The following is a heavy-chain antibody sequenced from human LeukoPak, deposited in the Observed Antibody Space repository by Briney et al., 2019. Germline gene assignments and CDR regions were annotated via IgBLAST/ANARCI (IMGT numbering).Heavy chain of an antibody. CDR2: FDPEDGET. CDR3: ATVAHTYYDSSEFDY. V-gene: IGHV1-24*01. J-gene: IGHJ4*02. CDR1: GSTLTELS. Sequence: ASVKVSCKVSGSTLTELSMHWVRQAPGKGLEWMGGFDPEDGETIYAQKFQGRVTMTEDTSTDTAYMELSSLRSEDTAVYYCATVAHTYYDSSEFDYWGQGTLVTVSS. D-gene: IGHD3-22*01.